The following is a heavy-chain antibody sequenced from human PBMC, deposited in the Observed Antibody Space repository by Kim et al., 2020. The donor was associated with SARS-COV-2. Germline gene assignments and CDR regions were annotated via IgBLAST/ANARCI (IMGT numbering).Heavy chain of an antibody. V-gene: IGHV3-23*05. CDR3: AKRQMAQRFDF. Sequence: YAESVRGRFTISRDDSRNMLYLNMKGLRAEDTAVYYCAKRQMAQRFDFWGQGTLVAVSS. J-gene: IGHJ4*02.